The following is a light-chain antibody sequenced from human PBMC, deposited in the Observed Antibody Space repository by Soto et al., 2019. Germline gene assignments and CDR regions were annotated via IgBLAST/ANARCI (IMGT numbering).Light chain of an antibody. J-gene: IGKJ1*01. Sequence: DIQMTQSPSTLSESVGDRVTITCRASQSISSWLAWYQQKPGKAPKLLIYDASSLESGVPSRFSGSGSGTEFTLTISSLQPDDFATYYCQQYNSYPLTFGQGTKVEIK. CDR3: QQYNSYPLT. V-gene: IGKV1-5*01. CDR2: DAS. CDR1: QSISSW.